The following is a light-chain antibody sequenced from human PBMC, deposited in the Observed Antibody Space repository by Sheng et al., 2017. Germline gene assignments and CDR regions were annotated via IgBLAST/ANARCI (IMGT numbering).Light chain of an antibody. CDR2: GAS. CDR1: QSVTNS. J-gene: IGKJ4*01. V-gene: IGKV3-15*01. Sequence: IVMTQSPATLSVSPGERATISCRASQSVTNSLAWCQQKPGQAPRLLIYGASTRATGIPARFSGSGSGTEFTLTISSLQSEDFAVYYCQQYHDWPLTFGGGTKVEFK. CDR3: QQYHDWPLT.